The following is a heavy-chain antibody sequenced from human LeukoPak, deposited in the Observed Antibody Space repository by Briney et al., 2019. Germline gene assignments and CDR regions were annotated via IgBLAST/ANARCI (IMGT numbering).Heavy chain of an antibody. CDR3: ARDPLIAVAGGGWFDP. J-gene: IGHJ5*02. V-gene: IGHV6-1*01. CDR1: GDSVSSNSAA. Sequence: SQTLSLTCAISGDSVSSNSAAWNWIRQSPSRGLEWLGRTYYRSKWYNDYAVSVKSRITINPDTSKNQFSLQLNSVTPEDTAVYYCARDPLIAVAGGGWFDPWGQGTLVTVSS. D-gene: IGHD6-19*01. CDR2: TYYRSKWYN.